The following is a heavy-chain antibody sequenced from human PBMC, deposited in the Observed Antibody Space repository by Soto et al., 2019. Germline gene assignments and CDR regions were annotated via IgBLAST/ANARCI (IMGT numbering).Heavy chain of an antibody. D-gene: IGHD3-3*01. CDR2: IYYSGST. Sequence: SETLSLTCTVSGGSISSGGYYWSWIRQHPGKGLEWIGYIYYSGSTYYNPSLKSRVTISVDTSKNQFSLKLSSVTAADTAVYYCARGDDFWSGYYLIGLGYWGQGTLVTVSS. J-gene: IGHJ4*02. CDR3: ARGDDFWSGYYLIGLGY. V-gene: IGHV4-31*03. CDR1: GGSISSGGYY.